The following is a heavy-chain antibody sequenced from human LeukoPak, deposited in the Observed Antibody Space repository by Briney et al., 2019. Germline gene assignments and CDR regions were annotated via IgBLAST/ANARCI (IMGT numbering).Heavy chain of an antibody. Sequence: PSETLSLTCTVSGGSISSYYWSWIRQPPGKGLEWIGYIYYSGSTNYNPSLKSRVTISVDTSKNQFSLKLSSVTAADTAVYYCARIGYYYGSGSYYIFDYWGQGTLVTVSS. J-gene: IGHJ4*02. V-gene: IGHV4-59*12. CDR1: GGSISSYY. CDR2: IYYSGST. CDR3: ARIGYYYGSGSYYIFDY. D-gene: IGHD3-10*01.